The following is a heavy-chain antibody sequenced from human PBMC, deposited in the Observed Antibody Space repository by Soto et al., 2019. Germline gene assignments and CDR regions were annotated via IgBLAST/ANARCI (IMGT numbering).Heavy chain of an antibody. J-gene: IGHJ4*02. CDR1: GGTFSSYT. Sequence: GASVKVSCKASGGTFSSYTISWVRQAPGQGLEWMGRIIPILGIANYAQKFQGRVTITADKSTSTAYMELSSLRSEDAAVYYCARESVPYRTTLDYWGQGTLVTVSS. CDR2: IIPILGIA. CDR3: ARESVPYRTTLDY. V-gene: IGHV1-69*04. D-gene: IGHD1-1*01.